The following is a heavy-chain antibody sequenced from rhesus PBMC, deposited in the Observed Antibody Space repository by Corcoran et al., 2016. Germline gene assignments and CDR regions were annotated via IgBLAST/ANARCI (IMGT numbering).Heavy chain of an antibody. CDR3: TRDERRGGFDY. V-gene: IGHV1S9*01. J-gene: IGHJ4*01. Sequence: QVQLVQSGAEGKKTGASVKLSCKASCYTITSYNYTGVGQAPGKVIEWMGWIKPNNGNTGCPQKFQGRVTMTRDTSTSTAYMELSSLRFEDTAVYYCTRDERRGGFDYWGQGVLVTVSS. CDR1: CYTITSYN. D-gene: IGHD6-25*01. CDR2: IKPNNGNT.